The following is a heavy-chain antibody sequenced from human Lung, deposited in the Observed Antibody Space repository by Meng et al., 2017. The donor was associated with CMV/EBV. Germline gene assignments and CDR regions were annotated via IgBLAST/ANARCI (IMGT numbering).Heavy chain of an antibody. V-gene: IGHV3-9*01. CDR1: GFTFDDFA. Sequence: SXKISXAASGFTFDDFAMHWVRQGPGRGLEWVSGISWNSKKIDYADSVKGRFTISRDNAKNSVYLQMNSLRTDDTAFYFCVKDRMSSSWYNFDHWGQGTLVXVSS. D-gene: IGHD6-19*01. J-gene: IGHJ4*02. CDR3: VKDRMSSSWYNFDH. CDR2: ISWNSKKI.